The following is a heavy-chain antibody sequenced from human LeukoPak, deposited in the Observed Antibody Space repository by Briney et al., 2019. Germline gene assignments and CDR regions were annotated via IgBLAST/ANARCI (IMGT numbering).Heavy chain of an antibody. V-gene: IGHV4-34*01. J-gene: IGHJ4*02. CDR2: INHSGST. Sequence: SETLSLTCAVYGGSFSGYYWSWIRQPPGKGLEWIGEINHSGSTNYNPSLKSRVTISVDTSKNQFSLKLSSVTAADTAVYYCARDHDYVWGSYRLDWGQGTLVTVSS. CDR3: ARDHDYVWGSYRLD. D-gene: IGHD3-16*02. CDR1: GGSFSGYY.